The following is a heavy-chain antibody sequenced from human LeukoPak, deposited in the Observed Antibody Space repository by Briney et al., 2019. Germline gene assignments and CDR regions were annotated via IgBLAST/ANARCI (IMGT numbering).Heavy chain of an antibody. CDR3: AREPQVPPYYYDASVGFDY. CDR1: GGSISSGDYY. CDR2: IYYSGST. J-gene: IGHJ4*02. V-gene: IGHV4-30-4*08. Sequence: SETLSLTCTVSGGSISSGDYYWSWIRQPPGKGLEWIGYIYYSGSTYYNLSLKSRVTISVDTSKNQFSLKLSSVTAADTAVYYCAREPQVPPYYYDASVGFDYWGQGPLVTVSS. D-gene: IGHD3-22*01.